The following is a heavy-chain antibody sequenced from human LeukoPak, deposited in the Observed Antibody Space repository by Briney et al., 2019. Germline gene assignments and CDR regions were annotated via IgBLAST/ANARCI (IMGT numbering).Heavy chain of an antibody. CDR1: GFTFSSYS. J-gene: IGHJ4*02. CDR3: AREGVAAARDY. D-gene: IGHD6-13*01. V-gene: IGHV3-21*01. CDR2: ISSSSSYI. Sequence: KPGGSLRLSCAASGFTFSSYSMNWVRQAPGKGLEWVSSISSSSSYIYYADSVKGRFTISRDNAKNSLYLQVNSLRAEDTAVYYCAREGVAAARDYWGQGTLVTVSS.